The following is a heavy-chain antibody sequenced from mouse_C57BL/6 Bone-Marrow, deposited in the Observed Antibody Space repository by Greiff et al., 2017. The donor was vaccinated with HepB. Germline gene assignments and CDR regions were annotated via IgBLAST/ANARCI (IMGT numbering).Heavy chain of an antibody. J-gene: IGHJ4*01. CDR3: ARRGVYGNYGYYAMDY. Sequence: EVQLQQSGPGLAKPSQTLSLTCSVTGYSITSDYWNWIRKFPGNKLEYMGYISYSGSTYYNPSLKSRISITRDTSKNQYYLQLNSVTTEDTATYYCARRGVYGNYGYYAMDYWGQGTSVTVSS. D-gene: IGHD2-1*01. CDR2: ISYSGST. CDR1: GYSITSDY. V-gene: IGHV3-8*01.